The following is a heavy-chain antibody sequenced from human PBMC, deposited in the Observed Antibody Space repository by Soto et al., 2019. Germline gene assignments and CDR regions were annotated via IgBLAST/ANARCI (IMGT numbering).Heavy chain of an antibody. CDR3: ARRAIFGVIITYDAFDG. V-gene: IGHV2-5*02. J-gene: IGHJ3*01. CDR2: IYWDDEK. Sequence: SCPTLVNPTQTLTLTCTFSGFSLSARGGGMGWIRQPPEKALEWLALIYWDDEKRNSPSLKSRLTITKATSKTQVVLIMTNMDPVETATYDCARRAIFGVIITYDAFDGWVQGKMVTV. CDR1: GFSLSARGGG. D-gene: IGHD3-3*01.